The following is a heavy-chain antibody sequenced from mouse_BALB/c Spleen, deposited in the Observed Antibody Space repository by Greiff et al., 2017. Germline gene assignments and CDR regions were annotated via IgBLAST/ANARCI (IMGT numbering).Heavy chain of an antibody. V-gene: IGHV1-80*01. CDR3: ARGRDYDG. CDR2: IYPGDGDT. CDR1: GYAFSSYW. J-gene: IGHJ4*01. Sequence: VQLQQSGAELVRPGSSVKISCKASGYAFSSYWMNWVKQRPGQGLEWIGQIYPGDGDTNYNGKFKGKATLTADKSSSTAYMQLSSLTSEDSAVYFCARGRDYDGWGQGTSVTVSS. D-gene: IGHD2-4*01.